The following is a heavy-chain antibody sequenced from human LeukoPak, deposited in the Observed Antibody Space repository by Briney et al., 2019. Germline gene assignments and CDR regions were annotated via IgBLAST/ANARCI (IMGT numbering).Heavy chain of an antibody. CDR1: DGSINTYY. J-gene: IGHJ6*03. CDR3: ARVRWLHAYYSYYYMDV. Sequence: SETLSLTCTVSDGSINTYYWSWIRQPPGKGLEWIGYIYHSGSTNYNPSLRSRVTISVDTSKSQLSLKLNSVTAADTAVYFCARVRWLHAYYSYYYMDVWGRGTTVTVSS. CDR2: IYHSGST. D-gene: IGHD3-22*01. V-gene: IGHV4-59*01.